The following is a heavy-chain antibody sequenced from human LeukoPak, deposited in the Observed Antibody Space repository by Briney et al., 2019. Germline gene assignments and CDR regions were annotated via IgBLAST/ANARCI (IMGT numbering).Heavy chain of an antibody. CDR2: MNPNRGNT. D-gene: IGHD6-13*01. J-gene: IGHJ4*02. V-gene: IGHV1-8*01. CDR1: GYTFTSYD. Sequence: GASVKVSCKASGYTFTSYDINWVRQATGQGLEWMGWMNPNRGNTGYAQKFQGRITMTRNTSISTAYMELGSLTSEDTAVYYCARIAAAGNRRLNYWGQGTLVTVSS. CDR3: ARIAAAGNRRLNY.